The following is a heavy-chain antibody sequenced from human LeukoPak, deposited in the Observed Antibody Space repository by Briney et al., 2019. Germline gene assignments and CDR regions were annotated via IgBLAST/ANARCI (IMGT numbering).Heavy chain of an antibody. Sequence: SETLSLTCAVYGGSFSGYYWGWIRQPPGKGLEWIGSIYYSGGTHYNPSLKSRATISVDTSKNQFSLKLSSVTAADTAVYYCARRGCSSTSCYSLSFDPWGQGTLVTVSS. CDR2: IYYSGGT. D-gene: IGHD2-2*01. CDR1: GGSFSGYY. V-gene: IGHV4-34*01. J-gene: IGHJ5*02. CDR3: ARRGCSSTSCYSLSFDP.